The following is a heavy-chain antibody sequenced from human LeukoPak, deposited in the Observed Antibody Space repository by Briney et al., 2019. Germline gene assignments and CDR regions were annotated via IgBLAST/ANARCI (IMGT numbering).Heavy chain of an antibody. CDR1: GFTFSGYW. V-gene: IGHV3-7*01. Sequence: GGSLRLSCAASGFTFSGYWMSWVRQAPGKGLEWVANIKQDGSEKYYVDSVKGRFTISRDNAKNSLYLQMKTLRVEDTAVYYCGRAQEVDYWGQGTLVTVSS. CDR3: GRAQEVDY. J-gene: IGHJ4*02. CDR2: IKQDGSEK.